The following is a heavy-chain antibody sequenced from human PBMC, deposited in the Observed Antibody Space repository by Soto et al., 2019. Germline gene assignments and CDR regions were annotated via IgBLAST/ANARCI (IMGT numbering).Heavy chain of an antibody. V-gene: IGHV4-59*01. D-gene: IGHD3-3*01. Sequence: SETLSLTCTVSGGSISSYYWRWIRQPPGKGLEGIGDIYYSGSTNYNPSLKSRVTISVDTSKHQFSLKLSSVTAADTDVYYCARVNVLRFLEWTTGMEAWGQGTTVTVS. CDR3: ARVNVLRFLEWTTGMEA. J-gene: IGHJ6*02. CDR2: IYYSGST. CDR1: GGSISSYY.